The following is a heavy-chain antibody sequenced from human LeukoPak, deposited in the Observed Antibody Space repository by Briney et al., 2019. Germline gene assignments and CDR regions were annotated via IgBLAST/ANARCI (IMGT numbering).Heavy chain of an antibody. J-gene: IGHJ3*02. CDR1: GFTFSSYD. V-gene: IGHV3-13*01. CDR2: IGTAVDT. D-gene: IGHD5-18*01. CDR3: ARGLWEAGHAFDI. Sequence: PVGSLRLSCAASGFTFSSYDMNWVRQATGQGLEWISAIGTAVDTYYPGSVKGRFTISRENAKNSLYLQMNSLRAGDTAVYYCARGLWEAGHAFDIWGQGTMVTVSS.